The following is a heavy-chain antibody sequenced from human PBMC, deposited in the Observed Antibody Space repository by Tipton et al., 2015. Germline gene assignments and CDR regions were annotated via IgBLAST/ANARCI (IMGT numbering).Heavy chain of an antibody. CDR2: INHSGNT. D-gene: IGHD3-9*01. Sequence: LRLSCAVYGGSFSGYFWTWIRQPPGKGLEWIGEINHSGNTYYNPSLKSRVTMSRDTSKNQFSLKLTSVTAADTAVYYCACQDYDSLTRDYQTVDYWGQGTLVTVSS. CDR3: ACQDYDSLTRDYQTVDY. V-gene: IGHV4-34*01. J-gene: IGHJ4*02. CDR1: GGSFSGYF.